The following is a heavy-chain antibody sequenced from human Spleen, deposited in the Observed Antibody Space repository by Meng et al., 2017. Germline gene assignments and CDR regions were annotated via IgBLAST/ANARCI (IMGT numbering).Heavy chain of an antibody. CDR3: ARDAGDL. Sequence: QVQLQESGPGLVKPSGTLSLTCAVSGGSINSDNWWSWVRQPPGKGLEWVGEIFRSGRTTYNPSLKSRVTMSIDTSEKQFSLKLSSVTAADTAVYYCARDAGDLWGQGTLVTVSS. V-gene: IGHV4-4*02. J-gene: IGHJ5*02. CDR2: IFRSGRT. CDR1: GGSINSDNW.